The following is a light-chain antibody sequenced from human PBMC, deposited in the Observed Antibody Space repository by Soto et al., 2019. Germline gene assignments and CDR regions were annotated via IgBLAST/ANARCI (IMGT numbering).Light chain of an antibody. CDR2: DVG. J-gene: IGLJ1*01. CDR3: SSYTSSSTNV. V-gene: IGLV2-14*03. Sequence: SLLPQPPSLSGSPGQLLPLSCTGTTSYVGGYNSVSWYQHHPGKAPKLILYDVGDRPSGVSYRFSGSKSGNTASLTISGLQAVDEADYYCSSYTSSSTNVFGTGTKVTVL. CDR1: TSYVGGYNS.